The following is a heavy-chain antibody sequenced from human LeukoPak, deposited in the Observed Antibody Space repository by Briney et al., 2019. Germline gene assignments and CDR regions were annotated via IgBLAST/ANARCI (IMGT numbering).Heavy chain of an antibody. D-gene: IGHD3-10*01. J-gene: IGHJ4*02. CDR3: AKVLRGSGSYYLGFDY. CDR2: VISSGGST. V-gene: IGHV3-23*01. Sequence: GGSLRLSCAASGFTFSSYAMTWVRQAPGKGLEWVSGVISSGGSTFYADSVKGRFTISRDNSKNTLYLQMNSLRAEDTAVYYCAKVLRGSGSYYLGFDYWGQGTLVTVSS. CDR1: GFTFSSYA.